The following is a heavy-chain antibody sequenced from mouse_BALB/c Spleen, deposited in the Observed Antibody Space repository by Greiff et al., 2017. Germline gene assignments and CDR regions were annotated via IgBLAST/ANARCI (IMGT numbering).Heavy chain of an antibody. Sequence: DVKLVESGGGLVKPGGSLKLSCAASGFTFSSYAMSWVRQTPEKRLEWVASISSGGSTYYPDSVKGRFTISRDNARNILYLQMSSLRSEDTAMYYCARGGGVYYGNYAFAYWGQGTLVTVSA. CDR2: ISSGGST. V-gene: IGHV5-6-5*01. J-gene: IGHJ3*01. CDR3: ARGGGVYYGNYAFAY. D-gene: IGHD2-1*01. CDR1: GFTFSSYA.